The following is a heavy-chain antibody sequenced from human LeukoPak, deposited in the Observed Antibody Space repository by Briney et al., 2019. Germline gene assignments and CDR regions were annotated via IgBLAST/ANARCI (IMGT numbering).Heavy chain of an antibody. V-gene: IGHV1-18*01. CDR2: ISAYNGNT. CDR3: ALWFGELPSPFDY. J-gene: IGHJ4*02. Sequence: ASVKVSCKASGYTFTSYGISWVRQAPGQGLEWMGWISAYNGNTNYAPKLQGRVTMTTDTSTSTASMELRSLRSDDTAVYYCALWFGELPSPFDYWGQGTLVTVSS. D-gene: IGHD3-10*01. CDR1: GYTFTSYG.